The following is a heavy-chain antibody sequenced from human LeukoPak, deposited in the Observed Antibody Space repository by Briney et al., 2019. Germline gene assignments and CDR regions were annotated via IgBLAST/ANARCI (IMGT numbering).Heavy chain of an antibody. CDR1: GFTFSSYW. J-gene: IGHJ4*02. CDR3: ARAYKSYDGSAYYGY. Sequence: PGGSLRLSCAASGFTFSSYWMHWVRQAPGKRLVWVSRINSDGSSTSYADSVKGRFTISRDNAKNTLYLQMNSLRAEDTAVYYCARAYKSYDGSAYYGYWGQGTLVTVSS. CDR2: INSDGSST. D-gene: IGHD3-22*01. V-gene: IGHV3-74*01.